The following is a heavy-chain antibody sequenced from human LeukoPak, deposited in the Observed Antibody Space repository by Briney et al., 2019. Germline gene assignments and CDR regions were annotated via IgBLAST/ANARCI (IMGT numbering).Heavy chain of an antibody. CDR2: IYHTGST. CDR1: GGSISSGGYY. Sequence: PSQTLSLTCAVSGGSISSGGYYWTWIRQPPGKGLEWIGYIYHTGSTYYNPSLKSRVTISVDKSNNQFSLKLRSVTAADTAVYYCARERDSAGTPYWGQGTLVTVSS. D-gene: IGHD6-13*01. V-gene: IGHV4-30-2*01. CDR3: ARERDSAGTPY. J-gene: IGHJ4*02.